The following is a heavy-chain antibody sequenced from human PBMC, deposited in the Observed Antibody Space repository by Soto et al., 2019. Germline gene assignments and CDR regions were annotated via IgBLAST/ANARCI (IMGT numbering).Heavy chain of an antibody. CDR2: ITGASRGI. CDR3: AKTNPSRTRSGWNDWFDP. J-gene: IGHJ5*02. V-gene: IGHV3-23*01. D-gene: IGHD6-19*01. Sequence: EVQLLESGGGLVQPGGSLRLSCAASGFSLSSYAMTWVRQAPGKGLDWVSTITGASRGIYYADSVAGRFIISRDNSKNTHYLHMDNLRAEDTAVYFCAKTNPSRTRSGWNDWFDPWGQGTLVTVAS. CDR1: GFSLSSYA.